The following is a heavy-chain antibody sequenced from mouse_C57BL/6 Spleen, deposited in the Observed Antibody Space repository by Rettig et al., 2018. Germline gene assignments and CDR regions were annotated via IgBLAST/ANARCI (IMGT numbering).Heavy chain of an antibody. CDR3: ARGESNPLYDYDSAWFAY. Sequence: KYNEKFKSKATLTVDKPSSTAYMQLSSLTSEDSAVYYCARGESNPLYDYDSAWFAYWGQGTLVTVSA. V-gene: IGHV1-72*01. J-gene: IGHJ3*01. D-gene: IGHD2-4*01.